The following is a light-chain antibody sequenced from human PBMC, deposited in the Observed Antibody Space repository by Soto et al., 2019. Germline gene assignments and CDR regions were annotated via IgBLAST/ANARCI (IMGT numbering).Light chain of an antibody. CDR1: SSDVGGYNS. Sequence: QSALTQPASVSGSPGQSITISCTGTSSDVGGYNSVSWYQQHPDKAPQRMIFDVSNRPSGISDRFSGSKSGNTASLTISGLQAEDEADYYCSSYTSTNTLIFGGGTKLTVL. V-gene: IGLV2-14*03. CDR3: SSYTSTNTLI. CDR2: DVS. J-gene: IGLJ2*01.